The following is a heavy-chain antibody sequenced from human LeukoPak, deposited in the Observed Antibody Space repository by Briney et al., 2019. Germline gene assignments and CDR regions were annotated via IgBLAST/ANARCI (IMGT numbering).Heavy chain of an antibody. CDR3: TRGGRNTSYYWYY. CDR1: ELTLSNSC. J-gene: IGHJ4*02. V-gene: IGHV3-7*01. CDR2: IKRDGTET. Sequence: GRSLRLSCAASELTLSNSCMTWVRQGPGKWLEWVATIKRDGTETYYVDSVRGRFTISRDNAENSVYLRMNSLRDEDTAVYYCTRGGRNTSYYWYYWGQGTLVTVSS. D-gene: IGHD1-26*01.